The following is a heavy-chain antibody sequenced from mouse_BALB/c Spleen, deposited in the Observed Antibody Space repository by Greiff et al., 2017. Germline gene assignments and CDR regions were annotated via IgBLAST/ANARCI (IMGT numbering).Heavy chain of an antibody. J-gene: IGHJ4*01. CDR1: GYAFTNYL. Sequence: QVHVKQSGAELVRPGTSVKVSCKASGYAFTNYLIEWVKQRPGQGLEWIGVINPGSGGTNYNEKFKGKATLTADKSSSTAYMQLSSLTSDDSAVYFCARYDPYYYAMDYWGQGTSVTVSS. D-gene: IGHD2-14*01. CDR3: ARYDPYYYAMDY. V-gene: IGHV1-54*01. CDR2: INPGSGGT.